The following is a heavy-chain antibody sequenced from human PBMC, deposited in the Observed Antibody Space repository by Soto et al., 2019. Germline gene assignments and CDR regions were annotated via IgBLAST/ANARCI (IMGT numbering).Heavy chain of an antibody. D-gene: IGHD3-10*01. V-gene: IGHV3-7*01. CDR3: ARPNRITMVRGVDDAFDI. CDR2: IKQDGSEK. CDR1: GFTFSSYW. Sequence: EVQLVESGGGLVQPGGSLRLSCAASGFTFSSYWMSWVRQAPGKGLEWVANIKQDGSEKYYVDSVKGRFTISRDNAKNSLYLQMKSLRAEDTAVYYCARPNRITMVRGVDDAFDIWGQGTMVTVSS. J-gene: IGHJ3*02.